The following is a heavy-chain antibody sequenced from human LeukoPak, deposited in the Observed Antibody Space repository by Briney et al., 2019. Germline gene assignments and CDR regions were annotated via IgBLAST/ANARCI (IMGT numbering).Heavy chain of an antibody. CDR3: TKRGNCSSTSCYDH. CDR1: GFTFSSYA. J-gene: IGHJ4*02. CDR2: ISGSGGST. Sequence: GGSLRLSCAASGFTFSSYAMSWVRQAPGKGLEWVSAISGSGGSTYYADSVKGRFTISRDDAKNTAYLQMNSLKTEDTAMYYCTKRGNCSSTSCYDHWGQGTLVTVSS. V-gene: IGHV3-23*01. D-gene: IGHD2-2*01.